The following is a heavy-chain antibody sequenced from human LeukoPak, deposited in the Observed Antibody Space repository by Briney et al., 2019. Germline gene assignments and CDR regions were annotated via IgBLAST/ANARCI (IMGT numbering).Heavy chain of an antibody. V-gene: IGHV3-21*01. CDR1: GFTFSRYS. D-gene: IGHD3-22*01. Sequence: GGSLRLSCAASGFTFSRYSMNWVRQAPGKGLEWVSSISISSNYIYYSDSVKGRFTISRDNSKSTLYLQMNSLRAEDTAVYYCAKSEYYDSSGYYEGALYYWGQGTLVTVSS. CDR2: ISISSNYI. CDR3: AKSEYYDSSGYYEGALYY. J-gene: IGHJ4*02.